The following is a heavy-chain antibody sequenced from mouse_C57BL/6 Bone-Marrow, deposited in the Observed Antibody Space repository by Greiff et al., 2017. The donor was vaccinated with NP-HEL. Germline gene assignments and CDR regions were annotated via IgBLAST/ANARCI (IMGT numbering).Heavy chain of an antibody. V-gene: IGHV1-64*01. Sequence: QVQLQQPGAELVKPGASVKLSCKASGYTFPSYWMHWVKQRPGQGLEWIGMIHPNSGSTNYNEKFKSKATLTVDKSSSTAYMQLSSLTSEDSAVYYCARSDGYYVWFAYWGQGTLVTVSA. CDR1: GYTFPSYW. CDR2: IHPNSGST. D-gene: IGHD2-3*01. J-gene: IGHJ3*01. CDR3: ARSDGYYVWFAY.